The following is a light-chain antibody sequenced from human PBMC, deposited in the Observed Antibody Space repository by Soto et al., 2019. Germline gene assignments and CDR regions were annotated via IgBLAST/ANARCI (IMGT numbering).Light chain of an antibody. V-gene: IGKV3-15*01. CDR3: HHDANWPLP. Sequence: EIVMTQSPAALSVSPGEGATLSCRASQGIGSTLAWYQQKPGQTPRLLIYDASTRAAGVPARFSGSGSGTDFTLTINSLQAEDFAIYSCHHDANWPLPSGGATKVDIK. CDR1: QGIGST. CDR2: DAS. J-gene: IGKJ4*01.